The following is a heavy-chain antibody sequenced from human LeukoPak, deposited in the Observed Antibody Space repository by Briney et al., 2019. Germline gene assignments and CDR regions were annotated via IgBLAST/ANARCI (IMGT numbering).Heavy chain of an antibody. CDR1: GFTFSSYS. Sequence: GGSLRLSCAASGFTFSSYSMNWVRQAPGKGLEWVSSISSSSSYIYYADSVKGRFTISRDNAKNSLYLQMNSLRAEDTAVYYCARDFDDSSPIGYYFDYWGQGTLVTVSS. D-gene: IGHD6-13*01. J-gene: IGHJ4*02. V-gene: IGHV3-21*01. CDR2: ISSSSSYI. CDR3: ARDFDDSSPIGYYFDY.